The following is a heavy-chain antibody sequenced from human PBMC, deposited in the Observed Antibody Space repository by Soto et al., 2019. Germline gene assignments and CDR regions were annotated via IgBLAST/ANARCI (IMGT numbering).Heavy chain of an antibody. CDR2: ISYDGSNK. CDR1: GFTFSSYG. D-gene: IGHD3-22*01. V-gene: IGHV3-30*18. Sequence: GGSLRLSCAASGFTFSSYGMHWVRQAPGKGLEWVAVISYDGSNKYYADSVKGRFTISRDNSKNTLYLQMNSLRAEDTAVYYCAKDDGLIVASDYFDYWGQGTLVTVSS. CDR3: AKDDGLIVASDYFDY. J-gene: IGHJ4*02.